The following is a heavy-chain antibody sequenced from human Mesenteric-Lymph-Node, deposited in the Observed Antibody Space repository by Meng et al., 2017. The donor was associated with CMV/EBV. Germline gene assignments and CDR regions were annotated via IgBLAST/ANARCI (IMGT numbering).Heavy chain of an antibody. J-gene: IGHJ5*02. CDR3: ARDRGNWFDP. D-gene: IGHD1-26*01. Sequence: GGSLRLSCAASGFTFSSYSMNWVRQAPGKGLEWVSSISSSSSYIYYADSVKGRFTISRDNAKNTLYLQMNSLRAEDTAVYYCARDRGNWFDPWGQGTLVTVSS. CDR1: GFTFSSYS. CDR2: ISSSSSYI. V-gene: IGHV3-21*01.